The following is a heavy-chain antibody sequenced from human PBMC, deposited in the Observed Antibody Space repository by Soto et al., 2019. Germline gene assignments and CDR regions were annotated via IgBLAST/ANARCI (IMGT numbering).Heavy chain of an antibody. CDR3: ARRVAGFAFDI. CDR2: IGTAGDT. J-gene: IGHJ3*02. V-gene: IGHV3-13*01. Sequence: PVGSLRLSCAVSGFTFSSYDMHWVRQATGKGLEWVSAIGTAGDTYYPGSVKGRFTISRENAKNSLYLQMNSLRAGDTAVYYCARRVAGFAFDIWGQGTMVTVSS. CDR1: GFTFSSYD. D-gene: IGHD6-19*01.